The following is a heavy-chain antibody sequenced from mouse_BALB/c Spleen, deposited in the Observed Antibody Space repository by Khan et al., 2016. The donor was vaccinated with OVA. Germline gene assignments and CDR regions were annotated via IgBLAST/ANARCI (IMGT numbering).Heavy chain of an antibody. CDR3: ARGGSSGPAWFAY. Sequence: EVQLQESGPGLVKPSQSLSLTCSVTGYSITSGYFWNWIRQFPGNKLEWMGYIRYDGDSNYNPSLKNRISITRATSKNQFFLKLNSVTPEDTATFYCARGGSSGPAWFAYWGQGTLVTVSP. CDR1: GYSITSGYF. D-gene: IGHD3-1*01. V-gene: IGHV3-6*01. CDR2: IRYDGDS. J-gene: IGHJ3*01.